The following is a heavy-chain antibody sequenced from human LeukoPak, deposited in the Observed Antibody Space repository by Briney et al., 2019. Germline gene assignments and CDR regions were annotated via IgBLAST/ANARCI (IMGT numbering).Heavy chain of an antibody. CDR3: ARPPSPYESNWFDP. CDR2: IYYSGST. V-gene: IGHV4-59*01. J-gene: IGHJ5*02. D-gene: IGHD2-8*01. Sequence: SENVSLTCTDSGGSISSYYWMWLAQRPGKGLEGFGYIYYSGSTNYNPSLKSRVTISVDTANNQFSLKRSSVTAADTAVYYCARPPSPYESNWFDPWGQGTLVTVSS. CDR1: GGSISSYY.